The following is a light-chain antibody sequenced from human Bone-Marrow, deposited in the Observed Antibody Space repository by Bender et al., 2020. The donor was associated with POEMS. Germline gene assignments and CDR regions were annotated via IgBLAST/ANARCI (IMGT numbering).Light chain of an antibody. CDR2: KDN. J-gene: IGLJ2*01. V-gene: IGLV3-25*02. Sequence: SDELTQPASVSVSPGQTARITCSGAAFRKFYASWYRQKPGQAPVLMIYKDNERPSGIPDRISGSSSGTTVTLTISEVQADDEADYYCQFADSVVVFGGGTKLTVL. CDR1: AFRKFY. CDR3: QFADSVVV.